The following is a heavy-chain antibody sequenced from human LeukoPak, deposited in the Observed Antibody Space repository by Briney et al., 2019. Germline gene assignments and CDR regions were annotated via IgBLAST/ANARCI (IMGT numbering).Heavy chain of an antibody. CDR2: IKSKTDGGTT. J-gene: IGHJ4*02. D-gene: IGHD4-17*01. Sequence: PGGSLRLSCAASGFTFSNAWISWVRQAPGKGLEWVGRIKSKTDGGTTDYAAPVKGRFTISRDDSKNTLYLQMNSLKTEDTAVYYCTTEFSDYGDYQNYWGQGTPVTVSS. V-gene: IGHV3-15*01. CDR1: GFTFSNAW. CDR3: TTEFSDYGDYQNY.